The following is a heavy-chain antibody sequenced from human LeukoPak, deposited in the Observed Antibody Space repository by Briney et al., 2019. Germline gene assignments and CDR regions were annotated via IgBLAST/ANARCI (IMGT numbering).Heavy chain of an antibody. D-gene: IGHD5-18*01. CDR2: ISAYNGNT. V-gene: IGHV1-18*01. CDR3: ARGVDTAMLGFFDY. CDR1: GYTFTGYG. Sequence: GASVKVSCKASGYTFTGYGISWVRQAPGQGLEWVGWISAYNGNTNYAQKLQGRVTMTTDTSTSTAYMELRSLRSDDTAVYYCARGVDTAMLGFFDYWGQGTLVTVSS. J-gene: IGHJ4*02.